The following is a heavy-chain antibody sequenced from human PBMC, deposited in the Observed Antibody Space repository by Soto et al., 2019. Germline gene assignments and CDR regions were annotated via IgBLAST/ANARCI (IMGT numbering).Heavy chain of an antibody. Sequence: PGGTLRLPGLVSGFTLRTDSINWVRQAPGKGLEWVSSISSRSDIYYADSVKGRFTISRDNAKNSVSLQMNSLRAEDTAVYYCAREYTAWPLAYGLDVWGQGTTVRVSS. CDR1: GFTLRTDS. D-gene: IGHD2-2*02. CDR2: ISSRSDI. J-gene: IGHJ6*02. CDR3: AREYTAWPLAYGLDV. V-gene: IGHV3-21*01.